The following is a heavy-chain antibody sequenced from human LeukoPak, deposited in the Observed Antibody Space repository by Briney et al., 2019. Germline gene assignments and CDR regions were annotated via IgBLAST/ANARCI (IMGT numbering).Heavy chain of an antibody. V-gene: IGHV4-31*03. J-gene: IGHJ3*02. CDR1: GGSISSGGYY. CDR3: ARGKGQQDAFDI. CDR2: IYYSGST. Sequence: SETLSLTCTVSGGSISSGGYYWSWIRQHPGKGLEWIGYIYYSGSTYYNPSLESRVTISVDTSKNQFSLKLSSVTAADTAVYYCARGKGQQDAFDIWGQGTMVTVSS. D-gene: IGHD6-13*01.